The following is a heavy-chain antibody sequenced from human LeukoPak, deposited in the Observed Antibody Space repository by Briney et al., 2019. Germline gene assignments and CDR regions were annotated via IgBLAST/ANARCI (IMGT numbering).Heavy chain of an antibody. D-gene: IGHD6-13*01. CDR3: ARDGYSSSWAAFDI. CDR2: MNPNCGNT. V-gene: IGHV1-8*01. Sequence: GASVKVSCKASGDTFTSYDINWVRQATGQGLEWMGWMNPNCGNTGYAQKFQGRVTMTRNTSISTAYMELSSLRSEDTAVYYCARDGYSSSWAAFDIWGQGTMVTVSS. J-gene: IGHJ3*02. CDR1: GDTFTSYD.